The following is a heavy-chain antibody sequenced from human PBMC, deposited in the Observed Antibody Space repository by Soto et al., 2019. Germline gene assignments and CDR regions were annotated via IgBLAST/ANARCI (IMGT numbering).Heavy chain of an antibody. V-gene: IGHV4-31*03. CDR3: ARALPSYYYYGMDV. CDR2: ISYSGST. Sequence: QVQLQESGPGLVKPSQTLSLTCTVSGGSVSSGGYYWSWISQHPGKGLEWIGYISYSGSTYYNPSLKSRPTISVDTSKNQFPLKLSSVTAADTAVYYCARALPSYYYYGMDVWGQGTTVTVSS. CDR1: GGSVSSGGYY. J-gene: IGHJ6*02.